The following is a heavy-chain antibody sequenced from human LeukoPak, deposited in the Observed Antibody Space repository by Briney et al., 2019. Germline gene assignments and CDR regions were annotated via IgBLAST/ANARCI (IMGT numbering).Heavy chain of an antibody. CDR3: TKDRSSGTYFDY. D-gene: IGHD1-26*01. Sequence: GGSLRLSCAASGFTFSSYDMSWVRQAPGKGLQWVSAISGSGGSTYYADSVKGRFIISRDNSKYTLYLQMNNLRAEDTAVYYCTKDRSSGTYFDYWGQGTLVTVSS. V-gene: IGHV3-23*01. CDR2: ISGSGGST. J-gene: IGHJ4*02. CDR1: GFTFSSYD.